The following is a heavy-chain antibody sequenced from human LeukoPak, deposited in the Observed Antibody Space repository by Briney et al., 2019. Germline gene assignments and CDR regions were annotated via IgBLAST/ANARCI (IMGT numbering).Heavy chain of an antibody. CDR2: INHSGST. CDR3: ARGMSPDYYGSGSYYSPFDH. J-gene: IGHJ4*02. CDR1: GGSFSGYY. D-gene: IGHD3-10*01. Sequence: SETLSLTCAVYGGSFSGYYWSWIRQPPGKGLEWIGEINHSGSTNYNPSLKSRVTISVDTSKNQFSLKLSSVTAADTAVYYCARGMSPDYYGSGSYYSPFDHWGQGTLVTVSS. V-gene: IGHV4-34*01.